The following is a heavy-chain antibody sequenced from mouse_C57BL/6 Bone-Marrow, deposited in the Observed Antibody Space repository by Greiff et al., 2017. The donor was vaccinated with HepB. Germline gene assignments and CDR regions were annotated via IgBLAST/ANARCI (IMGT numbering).Heavy chain of an antibody. J-gene: IGHJ3*01. Sequence: EVQLQQSGPELVKPGASVKISCKASGYTFTDYYMNWVKQSHGKSLEWIGDINPNNGGTSYNQKFKGKATLTVDKSSSTAYMELRSLTSEDSAVYYCARSTDGYLAYWGQGTLVTVSA. CDR2: INPNNGGT. D-gene: IGHD2-3*01. V-gene: IGHV1-26*01. CDR3: ARSTDGYLAY. CDR1: GYTFTDYY.